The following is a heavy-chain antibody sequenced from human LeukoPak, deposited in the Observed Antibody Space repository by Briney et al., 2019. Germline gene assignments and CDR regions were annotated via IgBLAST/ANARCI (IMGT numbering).Heavy chain of an antibody. CDR2: IYYSGST. Sequence: SETLSLTCTVSGGSISRSSYYWGWIRQPPGKGLEWIGSIYYSGSTFYNPSLKSRVTISVDTSKNQFSLKLSSVTAADTAVYYCARDRIAVAGPLDYWGQGTLVTVSS. J-gene: IGHJ4*02. CDR3: ARDRIAVAGPLDY. V-gene: IGHV4-39*07. CDR1: GGSISRSSYY. D-gene: IGHD6-19*01.